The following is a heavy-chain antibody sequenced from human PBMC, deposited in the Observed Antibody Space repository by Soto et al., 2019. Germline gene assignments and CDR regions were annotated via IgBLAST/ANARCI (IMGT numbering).Heavy chain of an antibody. J-gene: IGHJ4*02. CDR3: TREAHGGNFES. CDR2: IIAIFDKA. V-gene: IGHV1-69*12. D-gene: IGHD2-15*01. CDR1: GGSFNTNA. Sequence: QVQLVQSGAEVKKPGSSVKVSCKVSGGSFNTNAISWLRQAPGQGLEWMGGIIAIFDKANYAQKFQDRVTMTADESTSAAYMELSSLRSDDTAVYFCTREAHGGNFESWGQGTLVTVSS.